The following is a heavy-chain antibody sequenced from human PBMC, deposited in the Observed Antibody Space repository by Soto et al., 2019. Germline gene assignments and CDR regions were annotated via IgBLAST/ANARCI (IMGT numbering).Heavy chain of an antibody. CDR2: IYFSGSA. J-gene: IGHJ5*02. CDR1: GGSVRSGNYY. V-gene: IGHV4-61*01. Sequence: SETLSLTCSVSGGSVRSGNYYWSWIRQPPQKGLEWIGYIYFSGSANYNPSLQSRVAISVNTSKDQFSLKLTSVTAADTAVYYCARARLYCSGDSCWPSGFDPWGQGTLVTVSS. CDR3: ARARLYCSGDSCWPSGFDP. D-gene: IGHD2-15*01.